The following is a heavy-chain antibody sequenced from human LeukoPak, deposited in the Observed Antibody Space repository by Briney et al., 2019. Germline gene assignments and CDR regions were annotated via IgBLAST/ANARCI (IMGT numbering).Heavy chain of an antibody. CDR2: ISGSGGST. D-gene: IGHD5-18*01. Sequence: GGSLRLSCAASGFTFSSYGMHWVRQAPGKGLEWVSAISGSGGSTYYADSVKGRFTISRDNSKNTLYLQMNSLRAEDTAVYYCAKGRYSYGPFDYWGQGTLVTVSS. J-gene: IGHJ4*02. CDR1: GFTFSSYG. CDR3: AKGRYSYGPFDY. V-gene: IGHV3-23*01.